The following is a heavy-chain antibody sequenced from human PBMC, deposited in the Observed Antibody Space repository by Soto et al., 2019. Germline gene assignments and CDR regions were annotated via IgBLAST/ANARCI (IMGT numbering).Heavy chain of an antibody. CDR3: ARGIWFGEPYSYYGMDV. CDR2: INHSGST. CDR1: GGSFSGYY. J-gene: IGHJ6*02. D-gene: IGHD3-10*01. V-gene: IGHV4-34*01. Sequence: SETLSLTCAVYGGSFSGYYWSWIRQPPGKGLEWIGEINHSGSTNYNPSIKIRVTISVDTAKNQFSLELSSVTAADTAVYSCARGIWFGEPYSYYGMDVWGQGTTVTVSS.